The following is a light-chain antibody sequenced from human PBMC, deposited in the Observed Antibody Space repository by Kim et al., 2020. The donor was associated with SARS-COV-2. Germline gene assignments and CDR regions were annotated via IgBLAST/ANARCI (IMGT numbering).Light chain of an antibody. Sequence: ETVLTQSPATLSLSPGEGATLSCGASQSVSSTYSAWYQQKPGLAPRLLIYDVSNRATGIPDRFSGSGSGSDFTLTISRLGPDDFAVYYCEKYSSTPWTSGQGRKVYIK. CDR3: EKYSSTPWT. J-gene: IGKJ1*01. V-gene: IGKV3D-20*01. CDR1: QSVSSTY. CDR2: DVS.